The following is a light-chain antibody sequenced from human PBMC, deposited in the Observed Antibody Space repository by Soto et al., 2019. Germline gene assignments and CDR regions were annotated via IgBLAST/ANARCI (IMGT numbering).Light chain of an antibody. CDR1: QSVRSY. V-gene: IGKV3-11*01. Sequence: EIVLTQSPATLSLSPGERATLSCRASQSVRSYLAWYQQKPGQAPSLLIYDASNRATGIPARFSGSGSGTDFTLIISSLEPEDFAVYYCQQRSNWPLTFGGGTKVEIK. CDR2: DAS. CDR3: QQRSNWPLT. J-gene: IGKJ4*01.